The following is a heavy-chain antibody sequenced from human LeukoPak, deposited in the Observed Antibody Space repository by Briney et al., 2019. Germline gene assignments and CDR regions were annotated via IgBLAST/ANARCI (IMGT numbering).Heavy chain of an antibody. Sequence: SETLSLTCAVYGGSLSGYYWSWIRQPPGKGLEWIGEINHSGSTNYNPSLKSRVTISVDTSKNQFSLKLSSVTAADTAVYYCARGRITMVRGVNIGYYFDYWGQGTLVTVSS. V-gene: IGHV4-34*01. J-gene: IGHJ4*02. CDR1: GGSLSGYY. CDR3: ARGRITMVRGVNIGYYFDY. D-gene: IGHD3-10*01. CDR2: INHSGST.